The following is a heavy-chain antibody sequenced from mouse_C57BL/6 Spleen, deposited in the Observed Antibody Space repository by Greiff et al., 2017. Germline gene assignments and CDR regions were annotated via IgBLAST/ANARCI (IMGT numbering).Heavy chain of an antibody. Sequence: QVQLQQSGAELMKPGASVKLSCKATGYTFTGYWIEWVKQRPGHGLEWIGEILPGSGSTNYNEKFKGKATFTADTSSNTAYMQLRSLTTEDSAIYYCARFGYYDYDEVFAYWGQGTLVTVSA. CDR2: ILPGSGST. J-gene: IGHJ3*01. D-gene: IGHD2-4*01. CDR1: GYTFTGYW. V-gene: IGHV1-9*01. CDR3: ARFGYYDYDEVFAY.